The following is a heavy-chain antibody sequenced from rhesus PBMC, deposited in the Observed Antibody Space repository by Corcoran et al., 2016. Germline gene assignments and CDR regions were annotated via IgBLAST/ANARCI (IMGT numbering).Heavy chain of an antibody. CDR1: GFSISTTGTG. CDR2: IYWNDSK. D-gene: IGHD6-25*01. V-gene: IGHV2-95*01. Sequence: QVTLKESGPALVKPTQTLTLTCTFSGFSISTTGTGVGWIRQPPGKALKCLATIYWNDSKYYSTSLRSRLTISKDTSKNQVVLTMTNMDPVDTATYYCAQLAAAGASVFDFWGQGVLVTVSS. J-gene: IGHJ4*01. CDR3: AQLAAAGASVFDF.